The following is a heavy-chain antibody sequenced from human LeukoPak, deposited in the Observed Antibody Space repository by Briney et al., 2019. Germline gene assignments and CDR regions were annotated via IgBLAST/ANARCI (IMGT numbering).Heavy chain of an antibody. CDR2: INHSGST. D-gene: IGHD5-18*01. Sequence: PSETLSLTCAVYGGSFSGYYWSRIRQPPGKGLEWIGEINHSGSTNYNPSLKSRVAISVDTSKNQFSLKLSSVTAADTAVYYCARSRVYSYGYGSALGYWGQGTLVTVSS. V-gene: IGHV4-34*01. CDR1: GGSFSGYY. CDR3: ARSRVYSYGYGSALGY. J-gene: IGHJ4*02.